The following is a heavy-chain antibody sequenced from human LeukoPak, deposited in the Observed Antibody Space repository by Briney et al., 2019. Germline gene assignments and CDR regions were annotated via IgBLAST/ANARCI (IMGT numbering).Heavy chain of an antibody. D-gene: IGHD3-9*01. Sequence: PGGSLRLSCAASGFTFSSYGMHWVRQAPGKGLEWVPFIRYDGSNKYYADSVKGRFTISRDNSKNTLYLQMNSLRAEDTAVYYCAKRYFDWLSCLSPYYYYMDVWGKWTTVTVSS. CDR1: GFTFSSYG. V-gene: IGHV3-30*02. CDR3: AKRYFDWLSCLSPYYYYMDV. J-gene: IGHJ6*03. CDR2: IRYDGSNK.